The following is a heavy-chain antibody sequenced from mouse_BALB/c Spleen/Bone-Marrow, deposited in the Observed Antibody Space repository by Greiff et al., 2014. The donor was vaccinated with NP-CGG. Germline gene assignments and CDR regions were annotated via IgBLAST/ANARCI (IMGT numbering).Heavy chain of an antibody. V-gene: IGHV1S56*01. CDR2: IYPGDGST. Sequence: ESGPELVKPGASVKMSCKASGYTFTSYYIHWVKQRPGQGLEWIGWIYPGDGSTKYNEKFKGKTTLTADKSSSTAYMLLSSLTSEDSAIYFCARQAMDYWGQGTSVTVSS. CDR1: GYTFTSYY. J-gene: IGHJ4*01. CDR3: ARQAMDY.